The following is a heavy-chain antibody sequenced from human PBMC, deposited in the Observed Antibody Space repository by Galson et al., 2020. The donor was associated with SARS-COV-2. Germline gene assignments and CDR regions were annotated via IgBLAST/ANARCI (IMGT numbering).Heavy chain of an antibody. V-gene: IGHV3-33*01. Sequence: GESLKISCAASGFTFSNFGMHWVRQAPGKGLEWVAVIWPDVTKKYYPDSVKGRFTISRDNSKNTLYLQVDSLRADDTAVYYCARGGVAAGTRGMDYWGQGTRVTVSS. CDR2: IWPDVTKK. D-gene: IGHD6-13*01. CDR3: ARGGVAAGTRGMDY. CDR1: GFTFSNFG. J-gene: IGHJ4*02.